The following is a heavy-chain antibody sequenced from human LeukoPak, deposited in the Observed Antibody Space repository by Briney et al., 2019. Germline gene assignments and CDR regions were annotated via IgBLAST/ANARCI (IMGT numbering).Heavy chain of an antibody. V-gene: IGHV1-69*05. CDR3: ARGPNGRDGYNSRYYFDY. CDR1: GGTFSSYA. Sequence: GASVKVSCKASGGTFSSYAISWVRQAPGQGLEWMGGIIPIFGTANYAQKFQGRVTITTDESTSTAYMELSSLRSEDTAVYYCARGPNGRDGYNSRYYFDYWGQGTLVTVSS. J-gene: IGHJ4*02. D-gene: IGHD5-24*01. CDR2: IIPIFGTA.